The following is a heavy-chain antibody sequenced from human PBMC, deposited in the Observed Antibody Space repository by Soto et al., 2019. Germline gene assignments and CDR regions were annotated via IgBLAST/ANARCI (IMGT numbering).Heavy chain of an antibody. Sequence: EVQLLESGGGLVQPGGSLRLSCVASGFTFSTRAMMWVRQAPGKGLEWVSGIVGSGDAFHADSVKGRFTISKDNSKNTLYLQMNGLRAEDTAVYFCAKDAVYDDGVWLPDYWGQGTLVTGSS. CDR3: AKDAVYDDGVWLPDY. V-gene: IGHV3-23*01. CDR2: IVGSGDA. D-gene: IGHD4-17*01. CDR1: GFTFSTRA. J-gene: IGHJ4*02.